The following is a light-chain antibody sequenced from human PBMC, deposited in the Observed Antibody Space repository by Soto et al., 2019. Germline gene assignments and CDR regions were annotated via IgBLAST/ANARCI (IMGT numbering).Light chain of an antibody. V-gene: IGKV3-20*01. Sequence: EIVLTQSPGILSLSPGERATHSCRASQTVDSNYFAWYQQKPGQAPRLLIYGISSRATGIPDRFSGSGSGTDFTLTISRLEPEDFAVYYCQQYGSSPRTFGQGTKVDI. CDR1: QTVDSNY. J-gene: IGKJ1*01. CDR3: QQYGSSPRT. CDR2: GIS.